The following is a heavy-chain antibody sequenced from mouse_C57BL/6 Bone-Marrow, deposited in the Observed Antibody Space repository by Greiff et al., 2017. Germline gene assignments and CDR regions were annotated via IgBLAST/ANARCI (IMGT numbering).Heavy chain of an antibody. CDR3: ARGAMDY. J-gene: IGHJ4*01. Sequence: QVQLQQSGPELVKPGASVKISCKASGYAFSSSWMNWVKQRPGKGLEWIGQIYPGDGETNYNEKFKGKATLTADKSSSTAYRQLSSLTSEDSAVYCCARGAMDYWGQGTSVTVSS. CDR1: GYAFSSSW. V-gene: IGHV1-82*01. CDR2: IYPGDGET.